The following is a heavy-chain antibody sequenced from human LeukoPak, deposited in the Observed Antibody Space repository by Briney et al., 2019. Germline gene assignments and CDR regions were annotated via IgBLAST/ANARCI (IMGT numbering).Heavy chain of an antibody. V-gene: IGHV1-69*04. Sequence: ASVKVSCKASGGTFSSYAISWVRQAPGQGLEWMGRIIPILGIANYAQKFQGRVTITADKSTSTAYMELSSLRSEDTAVYYCARVSSSGWREIDYWGQGTLVTVSS. CDR3: ARVSSSGWREIDY. J-gene: IGHJ4*02. CDR2: IIPILGIA. CDR1: GGTFSSYA. D-gene: IGHD6-19*01.